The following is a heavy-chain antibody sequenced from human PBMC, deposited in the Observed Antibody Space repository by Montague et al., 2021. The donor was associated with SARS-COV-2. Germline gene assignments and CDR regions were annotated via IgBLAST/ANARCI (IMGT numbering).Heavy chain of an antibody. CDR3: ARIPVGSKYYFDF. V-gene: IGHV6-1*01. J-gene: IGHJ4*02. CDR1: GDSASINLAT. CDR2: TYYRFKRYN. Sequence: CAISGDSASINLATWNWIRQSPSRGLEWLGRTYYRFKRYNDYAESVKSRITIDPDTSKHQFSLHLNSVTPEDTAVYYCARIPVGSKYYFDFWGQGTLVTVSS. D-gene: IGHD2-2*01.